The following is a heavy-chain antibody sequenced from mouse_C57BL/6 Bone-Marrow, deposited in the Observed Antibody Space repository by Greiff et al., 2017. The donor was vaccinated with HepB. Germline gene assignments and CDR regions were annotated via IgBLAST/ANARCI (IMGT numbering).Heavy chain of an antibody. Sequence: EVHLVESGGGLVQPGESLKLSCESNEYEFPSHDMSWVRKSPEKRLELVAAINSDGGSTYYPDTMERRFIISRDNTKKTLYLQMSSLGAEDTALYYCARRDGYYWYFDVWGTGTTVTVSS. CDR1: EYEFPSHD. V-gene: IGHV5-2*01. CDR2: INSDGGST. D-gene: IGHD2-3*01. J-gene: IGHJ1*03. CDR3: ARRDGYYWYFDV.